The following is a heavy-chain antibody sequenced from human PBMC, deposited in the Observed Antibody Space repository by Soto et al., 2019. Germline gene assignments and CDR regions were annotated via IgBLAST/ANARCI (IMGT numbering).Heavy chain of an antibody. CDR1: GYTFTSYG. CDR3: ARDKGAYCGGDCYSTWFDP. CDR2: ISAYNGNT. V-gene: IGHV1-18*01. Sequence: QVQLVQSGAEVKKPGASVKVSCKASGYTFTSYGISWVRQAPGQGLEWMGWISAYNGNTNYAQKLQGRVTMTTDTSTSTADMERRSRRTNDTAVYYCARDKGAYCGGDCYSTWFDPWGQGTLVTVSS. J-gene: IGHJ5*02. D-gene: IGHD2-21*02.